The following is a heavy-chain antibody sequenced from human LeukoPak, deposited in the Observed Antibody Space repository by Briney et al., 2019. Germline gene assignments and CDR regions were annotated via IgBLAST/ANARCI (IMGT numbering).Heavy chain of an antibody. CDR2: IYHSGST. J-gene: IGHJ4*02. CDR1: GGSISSGGYS. CDR3: ARVLGSSGYYSPYFDY. V-gene: IGHV4-30-2*05. Sequence: SETLSLTCAVSGGSISSGGYSWSWIQQPPGKGLEWIGYIYHSGSTYYNPSLKSRVTISVDTSKNQFSLKLSSVTAADTAVYYCARVLGSSGYYSPYFDYWGQGTLVTVSS. D-gene: IGHD3-22*01.